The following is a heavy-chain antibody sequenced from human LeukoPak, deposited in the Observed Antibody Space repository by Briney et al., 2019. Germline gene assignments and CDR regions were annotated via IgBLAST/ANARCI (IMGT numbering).Heavy chain of an antibody. CDR1: GGSISSYY. D-gene: IGHD6-19*01. CDR2: IYYSGST. CDR3: ARKDGGSGWNDVFDI. J-gene: IGHJ3*02. V-gene: IGHV4-59*08. Sequence: SETLSLTCTVSGGSISSYYWSWIRQPPGKGLEWIGYIYYSGSTNYNPSLKSRVTISVDTSKNQFSLKLSSVTAADTAVYYCARKDGGSGWNDVFDIWGQGTMVTVSS.